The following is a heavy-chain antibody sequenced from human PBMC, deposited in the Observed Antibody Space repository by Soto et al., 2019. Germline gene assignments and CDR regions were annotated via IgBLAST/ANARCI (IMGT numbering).Heavy chain of an antibody. V-gene: IGHV1-18*04. CDR3: ARFRRITIFGVGSEDYYYGMDV. D-gene: IGHD3-3*01. CDR1: GYTFTSYG. CDR2: ISAYNGNT. J-gene: IGHJ6*02. Sequence: ASVKVSCKASGYTFTSYGISWVRQAPGQGLEWMGWISAYNGNTNYAQKLQGRVTMTTDTSTSTAYMELRSLRSDDTAVYYCARFRRITIFGVGSEDYYYGMDVWGQGTTVTVSS.